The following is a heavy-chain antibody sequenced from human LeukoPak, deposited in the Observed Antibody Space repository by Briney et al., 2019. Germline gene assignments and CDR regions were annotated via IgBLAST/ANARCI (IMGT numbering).Heavy chain of an antibody. J-gene: IGHJ4*02. Sequence: GGSLRLSCAASGFTFSSYSMNWVRQAPGKGLEWVGRSKNKANSYTTEYAASVKGRFTISRDDSKNSLYLQMNSLKTEDTAVYYCAKLMNQVDYWGQGTLVTVSS. CDR2: SKNKANSYTT. D-gene: IGHD1-14*01. CDR1: GFTFSSYS. CDR3: AKLMNQVDY. V-gene: IGHV3-72*01.